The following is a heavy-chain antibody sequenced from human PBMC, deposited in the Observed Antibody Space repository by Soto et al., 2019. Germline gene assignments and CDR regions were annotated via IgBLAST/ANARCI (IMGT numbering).Heavy chain of an antibody. CDR1: GYPFTNFD. Sequence: ASVKVSCKASGYPFTNFDINWVRQAPGQGLEWMGWINPNSGNTGYAQKFQGRVTLTRDTSTGTAYMELNSLRSDDMAVYYCSKEGRTYDRSLSPWGQGTLVTVSS. CDR2: INPNSGNT. CDR3: SKEGRTYDRSLSP. V-gene: IGHV1-8*01. J-gene: IGHJ5*02. D-gene: IGHD3-9*01.